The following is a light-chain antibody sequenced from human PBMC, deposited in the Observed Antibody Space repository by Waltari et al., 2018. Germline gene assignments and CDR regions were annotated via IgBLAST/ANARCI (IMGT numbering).Light chain of an antibody. Sequence: QAVVTQEPSLTVSPGGTVTLTCGSSSGAVTRGHYPYWFQQKPGQAPRTLIFDTNNQRSWTPARFIGSLLGGKAALTLSGAQPEDEAVYYCLISSDDARVFGGGTKLTVL. V-gene: IGLV7-46*01. CDR3: LISSDDARV. J-gene: IGLJ2*01. CDR1: SGAVTRGHY. CDR2: DTN.